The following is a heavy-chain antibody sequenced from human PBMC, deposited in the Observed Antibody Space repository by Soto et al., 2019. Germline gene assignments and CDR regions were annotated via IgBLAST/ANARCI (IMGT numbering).Heavy chain of an antibody. CDR2: INPGSGTT. Sequence: QVQLVQSGAEVKKPRASVKVSCKTSGFTFSNYYIHWVRQAPGQGLEWMGIINPGSGTTNYAQKFQGRITVTWDTSTSTVYMQLSSLTSDDTAVYYCARPTVYYFDYWGQGTLITVSS. J-gene: IGHJ4*02. CDR1: GFTFSNYY. D-gene: IGHD4-17*01. CDR3: ARPTVYYFDY. V-gene: IGHV1-46*03.